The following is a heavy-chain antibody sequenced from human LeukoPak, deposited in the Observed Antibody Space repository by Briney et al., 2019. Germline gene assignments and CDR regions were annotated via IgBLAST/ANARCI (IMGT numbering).Heavy chain of an antibody. CDR1: GYTFTGYY. D-gene: IGHD6-19*01. V-gene: IGHV1-2*02. J-gene: IGHJ4*02. CDR3: ARGANRAVAVTALY. CDR2: INPNSGGT. Sequence: GASVKVSCKASGYTFTGYYMHWVRQAPGQGLEWMGWINPNSGGTNYAQKFQGRVTMTRDTSISTAYMELRRLRSDDTASYNCARGANRAVAVTALYWGQGTLVTVSS.